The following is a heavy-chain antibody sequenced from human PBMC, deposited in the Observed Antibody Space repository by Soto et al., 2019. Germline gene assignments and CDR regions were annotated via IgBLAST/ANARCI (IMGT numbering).Heavy chain of an antibody. Sequence: SETLSLTCAVYGGSFSGYYWSWIRQPPGKGLEWIWEINHSGSTNYNPSLKSRVTISVDTSKNQFSLKLSSVTAADTAVYYCARGQRKNYYGSGSYYLYYFDYWGQGTLVTVSS. CDR1: GGSFSGYY. D-gene: IGHD3-10*01. J-gene: IGHJ4*02. V-gene: IGHV4-34*01. CDR3: ARGQRKNYYGSGSYYLYYFDY. CDR2: INHSGST.